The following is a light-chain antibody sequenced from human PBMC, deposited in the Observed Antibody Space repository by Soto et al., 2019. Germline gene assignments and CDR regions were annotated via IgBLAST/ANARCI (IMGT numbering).Light chain of an antibody. CDR3: SSYATSGTNVI. V-gene: IGLV2-14*03. CDR2: EVA. Sequence: QSALAQPASVSGSPGQSITISCTGTNSDVGAYPYVSWYQQHPGTAPKLLIYEVADRPSGVSDRFSGSKSGNTASLTISALQAEDEAVYYCSSYATSGTNVIFGGGPKVTVL. J-gene: IGLJ2*01. CDR1: NSDVGAYPY.